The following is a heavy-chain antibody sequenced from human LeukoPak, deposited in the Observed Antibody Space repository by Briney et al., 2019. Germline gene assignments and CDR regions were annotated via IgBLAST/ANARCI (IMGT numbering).Heavy chain of an antibody. CDR1: GYTFTSYD. CDR3: ARLIKDGYYYYYMDV. D-gene: IGHD2-8*01. Sequence: GASVKVSCKASGYTFTSYDINWVRQATVQGLEWMGWINPNSGNTGYAQKFQGRVTITRNTSISTAYMELSSLRSEDTAVYYCARLIKDGYYYYYMDVWGKGTTVTVSS. CDR2: INPNSGNT. V-gene: IGHV1-8*03. J-gene: IGHJ6*03.